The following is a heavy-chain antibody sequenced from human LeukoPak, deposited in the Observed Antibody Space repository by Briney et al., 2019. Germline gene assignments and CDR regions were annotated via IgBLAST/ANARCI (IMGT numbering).Heavy chain of an antibody. CDR3: ARDEHGVGTSGPDY. D-gene: IGHD2-8*01. CDR2: INAYNGHT. J-gene: IGHJ4*02. Sequence: EASVKVSCKASGYTFANFGFTWVRQAPGQGLEWMGWINAYNGHTNYAQNLQGRVTMTTDPSTRTAYMELRSLRSGDTAVYYCARDEHGVGTSGPDYWGQGTLVTVSS. V-gene: IGHV1-18*01. CDR1: GYTFANFG.